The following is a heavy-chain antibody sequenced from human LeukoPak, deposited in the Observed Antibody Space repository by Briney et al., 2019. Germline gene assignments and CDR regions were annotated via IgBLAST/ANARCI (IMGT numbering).Heavy chain of an antibody. D-gene: IGHD5-18*01. CDR1: GYTFTSYY. CDR3: AREQIGGYSYGLDY. J-gene: IGHJ4*02. V-gene: IGHV1-46*01. CDR2: INPNGGST. Sequence: ASVKVSCKASGYTFTSYYVHWVRQAPGQGLEWMTRINPNGGSTRYAQRFQGRATMTRDTSTSTVYMELSSLRSEDTAVYYCAREQIGGYSYGLDYWGQGTLVTVSS.